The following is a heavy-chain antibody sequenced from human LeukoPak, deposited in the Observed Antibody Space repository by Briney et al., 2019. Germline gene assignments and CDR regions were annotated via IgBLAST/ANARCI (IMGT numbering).Heavy chain of an antibody. J-gene: IGHJ5*02. D-gene: IGHD6-13*01. V-gene: IGHV1-3*04. CDR2: INTGNGNT. CDR3: TRGAAEGLDR. CDR1: GYTFPSYA. Sequence: ASVKVSCKASGYTFPSYAMHWVRQAPGQRPEWMGWINTGNGNTKYSQKFQGRVTISRDTSANTAYMEVSSLRSEDTAVYYCTRGAAEGLDRWGQGTLVTVSS.